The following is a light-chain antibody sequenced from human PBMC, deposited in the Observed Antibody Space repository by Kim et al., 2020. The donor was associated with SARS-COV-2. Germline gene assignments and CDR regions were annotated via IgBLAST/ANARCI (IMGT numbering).Light chain of an antibody. CDR3: QSYDSSLSGYV. V-gene: IGLV1-40*01. CDR2: GNS. J-gene: IGLJ1*01. Sequence: QRVTVSCTGSSSNIGAGYDVHWYQQLPGTAPKLLIYGNSNRPSGVPDRFSGSKSGTSASLAITGLQAEDEADYYCQSYDSSLSGYVFGTGTKVTVL. CDR1: SSNIGAGYD.